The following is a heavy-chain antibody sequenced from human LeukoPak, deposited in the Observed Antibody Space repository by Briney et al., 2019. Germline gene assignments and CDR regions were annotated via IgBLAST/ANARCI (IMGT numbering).Heavy chain of an antibody. J-gene: IGHJ2*01. D-gene: IGHD6-13*01. CDR2: IHDGGNS. CDR3: ARSQINSLGYFYFDS. CDR1: GGSISGNYY. V-gene: IGHV4-31*03. Sequence: PSETLSLTCTVSGGSISGNYYWSWIRQHPGEGLEWIGYIHDGGNSDYNSSLKSRVLISVDTSKNQFSLRLSSVTAADTAVYYCARSQINSLGYFYFDSWGRGTLVTVSS.